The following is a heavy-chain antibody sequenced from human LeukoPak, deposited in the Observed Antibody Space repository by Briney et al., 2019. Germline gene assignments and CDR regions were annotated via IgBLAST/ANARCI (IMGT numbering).Heavy chain of an antibody. CDR1: GGSFSGYY. Sequence: LETLSLTCAVYGGSFSGYYWSWIRQPPGKGLEWIGEINHSGSTNYNPSLKSRVTISVDTSKNQFSLKLSSVTAADTAVYYCARGPPRYTNYYYYMDVWGKGTTVTVSS. D-gene: IGHD2-2*02. CDR3: ARGPPRYTNYYYYMDV. V-gene: IGHV4-34*01. J-gene: IGHJ6*03. CDR2: INHSGST.